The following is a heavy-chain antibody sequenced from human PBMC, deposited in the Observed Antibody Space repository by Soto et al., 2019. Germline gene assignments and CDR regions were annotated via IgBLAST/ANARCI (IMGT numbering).Heavy chain of an antibody. CDR3: ARDLDDILTGPNFDP. D-gene: IGHD3-9*01. Sequence: KVSLLPSVNTLPKFCIQCVRQAPRQSLEWMGWINVYNGNTKYSQKFQDRVTFSRDTSASTAYMELSSLRSEDAAVYYCARDLDDILTGPNFDPWGQGTLVTVSS. V-gene: IGHV1-3*01. CDR1: VNTLPKFC. CDR2: INVYNGNT. J-gene: IGHJ5*02.